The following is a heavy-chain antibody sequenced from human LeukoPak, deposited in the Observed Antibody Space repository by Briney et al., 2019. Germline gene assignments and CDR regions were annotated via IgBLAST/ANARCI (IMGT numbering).Heavy chain of an antibody. D-gene: IGHD2-21*02. CDR1: GGSFSGYY. V-gene: IGHV4-34*01. CDR2: INHSGST. Sequence: PSETLSLTCAVYGGSFSGYYWSWIRQPPGKGLEWIGEINHSGSTNYNPSLKSRVTISVDTSKNQFSLKLSSVTAADTAVYYCARDNCGGDCYSPYYYYYYGMDVWGQGTTVTVSS. J-gene: IGHJ6*02. CDR3: ARDNCGGDCYSPYYYYYYGMDV.